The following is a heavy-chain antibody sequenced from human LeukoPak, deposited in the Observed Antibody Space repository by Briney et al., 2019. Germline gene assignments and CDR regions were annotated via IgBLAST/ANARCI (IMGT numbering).Heavy chain of an antibody. D-gene: IGHD3-10*01. V-gene: IGHV3-74*01. Sequence: GGSLRLSCAASGFTFSDYWIHWVRQAPGKGLVWVXRIXXDGSITNYADSVKGRFSISRDNAKNTLYLQMSSLRAEDTAVYYCARDRGPRTGFMVREAYDYWGQGTLVTVSS. CDR2: IXXDGSIT. CDR1: GFTFSDYW. J-gene: IGHJ4*02. CDR3: ARDRGPRTGFMVREAYDY.